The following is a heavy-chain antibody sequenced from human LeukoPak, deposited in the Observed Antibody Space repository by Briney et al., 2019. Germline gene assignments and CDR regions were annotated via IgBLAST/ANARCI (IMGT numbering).Heavy chain of an antibody. CDR1: GGSISSGDYY. CDR2: IYYSGST. Sequence: SETLSLTCTVSGGSISSGDYYWSWIRQPPGKGLEWIGYIYYSGSTYYNPSLKSRVTISVDTSKNQFSLKLSSVTAADTAVYYCARVPEEGDGYNYVPYYFDYWGQGTLVTVSS. CDR3: ARVPEEGDGYNYVPYYFDY. V-gene: IGHV4-30-4*01. J-gene: IGHJ4*02. D-gene: IGHD5-24*01.